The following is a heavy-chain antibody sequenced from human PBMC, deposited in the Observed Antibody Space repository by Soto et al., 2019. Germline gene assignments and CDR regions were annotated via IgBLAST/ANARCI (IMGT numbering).Heavy chain of an antibody. CDR1: GYTFTSYA. V-gene: IGHV1-3*05. D-gene: IGHD1-7*01. CDR3: ARERNYVRAYGWFDP. CDR2: INAGNANT. Sequence: QVQLVQSGAEEKKPGASVKVSCKASGYTFTSYAMHWVRQAPGQRLEWMGWINAGNANTKYSQKFQGRVTITRDTSASTAYMELSSLRSEDTAVYYCARERNYVRAYGWFDPWGQGTLVTVSS. J-gene: IGHJ5*02.